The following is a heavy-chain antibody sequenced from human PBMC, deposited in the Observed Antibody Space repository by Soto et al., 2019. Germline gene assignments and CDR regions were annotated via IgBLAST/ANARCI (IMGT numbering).Heavy chain of an antibody. Sequence: PGGSLGLSCEGSGFTFSRVCMNWVRQVPGKGVEGVASISSASSETWYADSVKGRFIISRDNAQNSLFLQMNTLRPEDSAIYSCARFAYWGPGT. CDR3: ARFAY. J-gene: IGHJ4*02. CDR2: ISSASSET. V-gene: IGHV3-21*01. CDR1: GFTFSRVC.